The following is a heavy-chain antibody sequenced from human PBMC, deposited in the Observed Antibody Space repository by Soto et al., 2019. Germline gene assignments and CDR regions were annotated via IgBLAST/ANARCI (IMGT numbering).Heavy chain of an antibody. CDR2: IYYSGST. J-gene: IGHJ5*02. CDR3: ARGVTIFGVVIEVPAWMVANWFDP. D-gene: IGHD3-3*01. V-gene: IGHV4-31*03. CDR1: GGSISSGGYY. Sequence: SETLSLTCTVSGGSISSGGYYWSWIRQHPGKGLEWIGYIYYSGSTYYNPSLKSRVTISVDTSKNQFSLKLSSVTAADTAVYYCARGVTIFGVVIEVPAWMVANWFDPWGQGTLVTAPQ.